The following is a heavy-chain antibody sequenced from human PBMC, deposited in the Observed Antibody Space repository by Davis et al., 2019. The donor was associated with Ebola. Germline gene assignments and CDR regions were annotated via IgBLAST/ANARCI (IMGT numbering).Heavy chain of an antibody. CDR2: ISSNGGST. V-gene: IGHV3-64*02. Sequence: PGGSLRLSCAASGFTFSSYAMHWVRQAPGKGLEYVSAISSNGGSTYYADSAKGRFTISRDNSKNTFYLQMNSLRDEDTAVYFCAKDPGGRNVGYHMDVWGKGTTVTVSS. J-gene: IGHJ6*03. CDR1: GFTFSSYA. CDR3: AKDPGGRNVGYHMDV. D-gene: IGHD1-14*01.